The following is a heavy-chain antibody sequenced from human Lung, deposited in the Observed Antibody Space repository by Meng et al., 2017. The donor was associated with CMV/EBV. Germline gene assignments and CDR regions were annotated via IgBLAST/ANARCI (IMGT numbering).Heavy chain of an antibody. V-gene: IGHV3-48*03. CDR2: ISGSGRNAI. CDR1: GFIFSNYD. CDR3: ARVGAGGAFDI. Sequence: GGSLRLXXEASGFIFSNYDMNWVRQAPGKGLEWVSYISGSGRNAIYYADSVRGRSTISRHSAKNPLYLQLNSLRAEDTAVYYCARVGAGGAFDIWGQGTXVTVSS. J-gene: IGHJ3*02. D-gene: IGHD3-16*01.